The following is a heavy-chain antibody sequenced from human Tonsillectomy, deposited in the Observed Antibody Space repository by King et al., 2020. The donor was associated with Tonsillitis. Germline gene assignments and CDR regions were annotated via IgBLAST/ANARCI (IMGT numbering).Heavy chain of an antibody. CDR3: ARLGGVRDSDYGGGFDY. D-gene: IGHD4-17*01. J-gene: IGHJ4*02. Sequence: QLQESGPGLVKPSETLSLACTVSGYSISSITYYWGWFRQPPGKGLEWIWRSYYSGSTYYNPSLKSRVTISVDTSKNQVSLKLSSVTAADTAVYYCARLGGVRDSDYGGGFDYWGQGTLVTVSS. CDR1: GYSISSITYY. CDR2: SYYSGST. V-gene: IGHV4-39*01.